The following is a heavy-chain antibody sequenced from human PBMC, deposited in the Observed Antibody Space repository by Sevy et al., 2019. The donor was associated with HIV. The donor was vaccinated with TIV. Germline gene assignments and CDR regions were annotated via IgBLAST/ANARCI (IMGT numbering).Heavy chain of an antibody. V-gene: IGHV4-39*01. Sequence: SETLSLTCTVSGGSISAKNYFWGWIRQPPGKGLEWIGSIYHTGSTYHSPSLQSRVCISVDTSKKLFSVKLSSVTAADTAVYFCARHAFKHGYRPSYFDSWSHGTLVTVSS. D-gene: IGHD5-18*01. CDR1: GGSISAKNYF. CDR3: ARHAFKHGYRPSYFDS. CDR2: IYHTGST. J-gene: IGHJ4*01.